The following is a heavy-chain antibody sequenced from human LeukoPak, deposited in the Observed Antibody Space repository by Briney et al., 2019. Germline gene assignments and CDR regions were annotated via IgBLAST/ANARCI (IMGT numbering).Heavy chain of an antibody. J-gene: IGHJ6*02. CDR3: GRDKGDGSYYGMDV. D-gene: IGHD3-10*01. Sequence: GRSLRLSCAASGFTFSSYAMHWVRQAPGKGLEWVAVISYDGSNKYYADSVKGRFTISRDNAKNSLYLQMNSLRVEDTAVYYCGRDKGDGSYYGMDVWGQGTTVIVSS. CDR1: GFTFSSYA. CDR2: ISYDGSNK. V-gene: IGHV3-30*04.